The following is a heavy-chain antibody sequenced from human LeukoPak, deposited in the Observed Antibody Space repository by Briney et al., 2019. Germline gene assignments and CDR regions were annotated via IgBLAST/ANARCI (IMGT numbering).Heavy chain of an antibody. V-gene: IGHV4-34*01. CDR3: ARGAVAGLDY. Sequence: SETLSLTCAVYGGSFSGYYWSWIRQPPGKGLEWIGEINHSGSTNYNPSLKSRVTISVDTSKNQFSLKLSSVTAADTAVYYCARGAVAGLDYWGQGTLVTVSS. CDR1: GGSFSGYY. CDR2: INHSGST. D-gene: IGHD6-19*01. J-gene: IGHJ4*02.